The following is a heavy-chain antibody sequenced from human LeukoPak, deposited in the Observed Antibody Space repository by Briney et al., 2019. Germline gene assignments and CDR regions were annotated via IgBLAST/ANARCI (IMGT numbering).Heavy chain of an antibody. CDR1: GFTFSTYL. Sequence: GGSLRLSCAASGFTFSTYLMHWVRQAPGKGLVWVSRINTDGSITTYADSVKGRFTISRDNSKNTLYLQVNSLRAEDTAVYYCAKGGKWDVTPFDYWGQGTLVTVSS. CDR2: INTDGSIT. J-gene: IGHJ4*02. CDR3: AKGGKWDVTPFDY. D-gene: IGHD1-26*01. V-gene: IGHV3-74*01.